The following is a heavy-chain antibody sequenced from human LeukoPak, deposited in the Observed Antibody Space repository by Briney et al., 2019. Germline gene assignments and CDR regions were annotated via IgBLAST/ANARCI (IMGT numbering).Heavy chain of an antibody. D-gene: IGHD5-24*01. J-gene: IGHJ4*02. CDR2: ISWDSGSI. Sequence: GRSLRLSCAASGFTFSNYAMHWVRQAPGKGLEWVSGISWDSGSIAYADSVKGRFTISRDNAKNSLYLQIISLRAEDTALYYCAKGYLEMATISPFDYWGQGTLVTVSS. CDR3: AKGYLEMATISPFDY. CDR1: GFTFSNYA. V-gene: IGHV3-9*01.